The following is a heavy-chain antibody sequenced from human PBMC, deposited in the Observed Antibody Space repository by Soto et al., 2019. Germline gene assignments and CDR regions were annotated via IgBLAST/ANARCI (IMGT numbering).Heavy chain of an antibody. V-gene: IGHV3-15*01. CDR2: IKSKTDGGTT. Sequence: GGSLRLSCAASGFTFSNAWMSWVRQAPGKGLEWVGRIKSKTDGGTTDYAAPVKGRFTISRDDSKNTLYLQMNSLKTEDTAVYYCTTDPQYQLLNNWFDPWGQGTLVTVSS. D-gene: IGHD2-2*01. CDR3: TTDPQYQLLNNWFDP. CDR1: GFTFSNAW. J-gene: IGHJ5*02.